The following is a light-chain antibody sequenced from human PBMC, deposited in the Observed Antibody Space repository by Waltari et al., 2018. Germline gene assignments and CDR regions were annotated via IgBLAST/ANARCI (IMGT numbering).Light chain of an antibody. CDR2: VVS. J-gene: IGLJ2*01. Sequence: QSALTQPASVSGSPGQSITISCTGTSSDVGGYNYVSWYQQHPGQAPKLRIYVVSNRPSGVSNRCSGSKSGNTASLTISGLQAEDEADYYCSSYTSSSTVVFGGGTKLTVL. CDR1: SSDVGGYNY. V-gene: IGLV2-14*01. CDR3: SSYTSSSTVV.